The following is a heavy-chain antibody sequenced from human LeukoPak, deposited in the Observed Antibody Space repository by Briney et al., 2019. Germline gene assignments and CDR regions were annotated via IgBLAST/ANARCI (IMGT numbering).Heavy chain of an antibody. CDR3: ARGGYVGPLSDAFDI. V-gene: IGHV4-30-4*02. CDR2: IYYSGST. D-gene: IGHD3-16*01. Sequence: SETLSLTCTVSGGSISSGDYYWSWIRQPPGKGLEWIGYIYYSGSTYYNPSLKSRVTISVDTSKNQFSLKLSSVTAADTAVYYCARGGYVGPLSDAFDIWGQGTMVTVSS. J-gene: IGHJ3*02. CDR1: GGSISSGDYY.